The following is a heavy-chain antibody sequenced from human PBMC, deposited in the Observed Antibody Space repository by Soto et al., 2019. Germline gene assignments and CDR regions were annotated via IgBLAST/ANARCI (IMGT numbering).Heavy chain of an antibody. V-gene: IGHV4-30-4*01. J-gene: IGHJ5*02. CDR1: DFYLTTGDYY. CDR2: IYYSGRT. D-gene: IGHD3-3*01. CDR3: TSFRVSSMNWFDP. Sequence: SETLSVTCTFSDFYLTTGDYYLNWIRPSPGKGLEWIGNIYYSGRTYYNPSLKSRVTISLDTSKNQFSLKLNSVTAADTAVYYCTSFRVSSMNWFDPLVQGTLVTVSS.